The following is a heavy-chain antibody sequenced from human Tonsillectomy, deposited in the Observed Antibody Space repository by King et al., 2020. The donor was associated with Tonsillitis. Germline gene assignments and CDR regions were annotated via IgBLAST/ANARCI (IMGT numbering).Heavy chain of an antibody. CDR2: IYYSGST. D-gene: IGHD3-3*01. CDR3: ARGADFSYYYYGMDV. V-gene: IGHV4-61*01. CDR1: GGSVSSGSYY. Sequence: VQLQESGPGLVKPSETLSLTCTVSGGSVSSGSYYWSWIRQPPGKGLEWIGYIYYSGSTNYNPSLKSRVTISVDTSKNQFPLKLSSVTAADTAVYYCARGADFSYYYYGMDVWGQGTTVTVSS. J-gene: IGHJ6*02.